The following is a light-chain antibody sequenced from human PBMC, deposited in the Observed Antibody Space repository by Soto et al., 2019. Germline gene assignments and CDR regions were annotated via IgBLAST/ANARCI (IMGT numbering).Light chain of an antibody. Sequence: DIQMTQSPSTLSGSVGDRVTITCRASQTISSWLAWYQQKPGKAPKLLIYNASTLKSGVPSRFSGSGSGTEFTLTISSLQPDDFATYYCQHYNSYSDAFGQGTKVDIK. CDR2: NAS. V-gene: IGKV1-5*03. CDR1: QTISSW. CDR3: QHYNSYSDA. J-gene: IGKJ1*01.